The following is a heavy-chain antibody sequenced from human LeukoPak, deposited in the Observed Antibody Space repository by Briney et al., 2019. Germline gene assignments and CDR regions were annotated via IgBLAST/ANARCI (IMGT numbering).Heavy chain of an antibody. V-gene: IGHV3-7*04. CDR1: GFTISNSW. Sequence: PGGSLRLSCEGSGFTISNSWMSWVRQAPGKGLEWVANIRQDGSEKYYVDSVRGRFTMSRDNARNLLYLQMKSLRVEDTAVYYCARGDPANPWGQGTLVTVSS. D-gene: IGHD2-2*01. CDR3: ARGDPANP. CDR2: IRQDGSEK. J-gene: IGHJ5*02.